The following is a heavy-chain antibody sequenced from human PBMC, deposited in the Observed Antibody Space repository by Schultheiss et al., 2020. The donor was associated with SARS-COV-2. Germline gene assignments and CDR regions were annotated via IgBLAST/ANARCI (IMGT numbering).Heavy chain of an antibody. CDR3: ARSYYYGSGSHSP. CDR2: IYHSGST. Sequence: SETLSLTCAVSGGSISSGGYSWSWIRQPPGKGLEWIGYIYHSGSTYYNPSLKSRVTISVDRSKNQFSLKLSSVTAADTAVYYCARSYYYGSGSHSPWGQGTLVTVSS. V-gene: IGHV4-30-2*01. J-gene: IGHJ5*02. D-gene: IGHD3-10*01. CDR1: GGSISSGGYS.